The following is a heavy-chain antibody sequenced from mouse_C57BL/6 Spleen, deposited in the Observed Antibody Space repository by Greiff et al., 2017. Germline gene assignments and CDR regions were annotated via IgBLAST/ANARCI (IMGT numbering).Heavy chain of an antibody. Sequence: VQLQQSGAELVRPGASVKLSCTASGFNIKDAYMHWVKQRPEQGLEWIGWIVPENGDTEYASKFQGKATITADTSSNTAYVQLSSLTSEDTAVYYCTTAVVATGGYFDYWGQGTTLTVSS. D-gene: IGHD1-1*01. J-gene: IGHJ2*01. V-gene: IGHV14-4*01. CDR1: GFNIKDAY. CDR2: IVPENGDT. CDR3: TTAVVATGGYFDY.